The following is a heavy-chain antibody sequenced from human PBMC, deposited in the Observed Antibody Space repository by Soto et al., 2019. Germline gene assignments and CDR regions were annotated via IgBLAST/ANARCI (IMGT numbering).Heavy chain of an antibody. CDR3: ARDGSGWSRDC. V-gene: IGHV3-21*01. Sequence: GGSLRLSCTASGFTFSFSSMNWVRQAPGKGLEWVSSISSSSDYIYYADSEKGRFTVSRDNAKNALYLQMNSLRAEDTAVYYCARDGSGWSRDCWGQGTLVTVSS. J-gene: IGHJ4*02. D-gene: IGHD6-19*01. CDR2: ISSSSDYI. CDR1: GFTFSFSS.